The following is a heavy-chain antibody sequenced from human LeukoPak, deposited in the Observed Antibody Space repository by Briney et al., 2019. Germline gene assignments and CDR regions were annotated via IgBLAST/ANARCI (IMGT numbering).Heavy chain of an antibody. J-gene: IGHJ4*02. CDR1: GFTFASYA. D-gene: IGHD1-14*01. CDR3: ARGGPLGDTNRFDF. Sequence: GGSLRLSCAASGFTFASYAMHWVRQPPGKGLEWVTLLAYDGTNKQYADSVKGRFTISRDNPQNTVDLQMDSLRAEDTAVYYCARGGPLGDTNRFDFWGQGILVTVSS. V-gene: IGHV3-30*04. CDR2: LAYDGTNK.